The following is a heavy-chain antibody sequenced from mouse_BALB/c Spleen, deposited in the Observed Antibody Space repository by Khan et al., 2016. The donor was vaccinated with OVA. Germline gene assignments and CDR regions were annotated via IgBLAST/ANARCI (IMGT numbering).Heavy chain of an antibody. CDR2: VNPNTDNI. CDR3: ARGYDFFAS. CDR1: GYSFTLYY. D-gene: IGHD2-14*01. Sequence: VQLQQSGPDLVKPGASVKISCKASGYSFTLYYMSWVKQSHGKSLEWIGRVNPNTDNINYNQEFKGKAILTVEKSSNTAYMELRSLTSEDSAVYFYARGYDFFASWGQGTLVTVSA. V-gene: IGHV1-26*01. J-gene: IGHJ3*01.